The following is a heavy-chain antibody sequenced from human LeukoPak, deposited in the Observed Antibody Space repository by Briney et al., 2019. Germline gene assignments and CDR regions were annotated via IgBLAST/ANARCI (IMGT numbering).Heavy chain of an antibody. J-gene: IGHJ4*02. CDR2: IYHSGGT. V-gene: IGHV4-4*02. CDR1: GGSISTTNW. D-gene: IGHD1-14*01. CDR3: ARGMTGNWYYFDY. Sequence: SETLSLTCAVSGGSISTTNWWSWVRRPPGKGLEWIGEIYHSGGTNYNPSLKSRVTISVDKSKNQFSLKLNSATAADTAVYYCARGMTGNWYYFDYWGQGTLVTVSS.